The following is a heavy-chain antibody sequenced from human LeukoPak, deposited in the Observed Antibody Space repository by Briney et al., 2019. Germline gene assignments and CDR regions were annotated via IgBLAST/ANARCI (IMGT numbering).Heavy chain of an antibody. J-gene: IGHJ5*02. Sequence: GGSLRLSCAASGFTFSSYAMSWVRQIPGKGLEWVSGISGSGGNTYYADSVKGRFTISRDNSKNTLDLQMNSLGAEDTAVYHCARAIATAGTSSWFDPWGQGTLVTVSS. CDR1: GFTFSSYA. D-gene: IGHD6-13*01. V-gene: IGHV3-23*01. CDR3: ARAIATAGTSSWFDP. CDR2: ISGSGGNT.